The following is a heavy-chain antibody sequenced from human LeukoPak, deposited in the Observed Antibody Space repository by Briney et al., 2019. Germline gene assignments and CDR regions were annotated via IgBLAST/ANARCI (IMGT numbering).Heavy chain of an antibody. J-gene: IGHJ4*02. CDR3: ARVPNRRYYLDY. D-gene: IGHD2-8*01. CDR1: RYTLSIYD. V-gene: IGHV1-46*01. CDR2: INPSAGST. Sequence: ASVKVSCKSSRYTLSIYDMHWVRQAPGQGLEWMAIINPSAGSTDYARKFQGRVTVTRDTSTSTVYMELSSLTSEDTAVYYCARVPNRRYYLDYWGQGTLITVSS.